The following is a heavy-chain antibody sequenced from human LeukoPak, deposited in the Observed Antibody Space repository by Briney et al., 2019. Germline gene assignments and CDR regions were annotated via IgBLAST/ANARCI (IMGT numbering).Heavy chain of an antibody. V-gene: IGHV3-23*01. CDR1: GFPFSSYA. CDR2: ISASGGST. D-gene: IGHD3-10*01. J-gene: IGHJ4*02. Sequence: PGGSLRLSCAASGFPFSSYAMSWVRQAPGKGLEWVSGISASGGSTYYPDSVKDRFTTSRDNSKSTLYLQINSLRDEDTAVYYCAKSGSKLSAQYYFDYWGQGTLVMASS. CDR3: AKSGSKLSAQYYFDY.